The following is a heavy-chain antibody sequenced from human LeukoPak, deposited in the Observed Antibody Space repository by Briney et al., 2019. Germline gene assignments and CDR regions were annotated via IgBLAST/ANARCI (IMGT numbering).Heavy chain of an antibody. V-gene: IGHV3-33*01. CDR1: GFTFSSFG. CDR2: IWSDGNNK. D-gene: IGHD3-16*01. Sequence: GGSLRLSCAASGFTFSSFGMHWVRQAPGKGLEWVAVIWSDGNNKYYADSVKGRFTISRDNSKNTLYLQMNSLRAEDTAVYYCARDMTYYYGMDVWGQGTTVTVSS. CDR3: ARDMTYYYGMDV. J-gene: IGHJ6*02.